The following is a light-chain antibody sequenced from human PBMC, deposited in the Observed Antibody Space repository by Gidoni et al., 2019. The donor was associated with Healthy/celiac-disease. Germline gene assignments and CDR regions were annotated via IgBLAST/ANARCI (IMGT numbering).Light chain of an antibody. CDR1: SSNIGAGYD. J-gene: IGLJ1*01. V-gene: IGLV1-40*01. Sequence: QSVLTQPPSLSGAPGQRVTISCTGSSSNIGAGYDVHWYQQLPGTAPKLLIYGNSNRPSGVPDRFSGSKSGTSASLAITGLQAEDEADYYCQSYDSSLGVGVFGTGTKVTVL. CDR2: GNS. CDR3: QSYDSSLGVGV.